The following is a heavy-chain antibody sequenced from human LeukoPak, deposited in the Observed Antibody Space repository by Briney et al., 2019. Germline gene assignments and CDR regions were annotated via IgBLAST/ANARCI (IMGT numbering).Heavy chain of an antibody. D-gene: IGHD7-27*01. CDR3: ARDPPWVDY. Sequence: GGSLRLSCAASGFTFSSYSMNWVRQAPGKGLEWVSYISSSSSTIYYADSVKGRFTISRDNAKNSLYLQMDSLSAEDTAVYYCARDPPWVDYWGQGTLVTVSS. CDR1: GFTFSSYS. J-gene: IGHJ4*02. CDR2: ISSSSSTI. V-gene: IGHV3-48*04.